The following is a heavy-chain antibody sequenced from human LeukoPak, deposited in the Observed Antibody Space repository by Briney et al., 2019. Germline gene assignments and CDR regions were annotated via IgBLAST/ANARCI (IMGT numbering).Heavy chain of an antibody. CDR1: GYTFTSYY. V-gene: IGHV1-46*01. J-gene: IGHJ6*02. D-gene: IGHD6-19*01. CDR2: INPSGGST. Sequence: ASVKVSFKASGYTFTSYYMHWVRQAPGQGLEWMGIINPSGGSTSYAQKFQGRVTMTRDTSTSTVYMELSSLRSEDTAVYYCASLLNYSSGWYDPSGMDVWGQGTTVTVSS. CDR3: ASLLNYSSGWYDPSGMDV.